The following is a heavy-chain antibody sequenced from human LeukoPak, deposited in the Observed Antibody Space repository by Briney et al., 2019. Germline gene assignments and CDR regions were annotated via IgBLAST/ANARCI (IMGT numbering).Heavy chain of an antibody. Sequence: TGGSLRLSCAASEFTFSSYSMNWVRQAPGKGLEWVSYITSSSSGLWYADSVKGRFTISRDNAKNSLYLQMSSLRDEDTAVYYCARDRGRVFDYWDQGTLVTVSS. CDR2: ITSSSSGL. D-gene: IGHD3-16*01. J-gene: IGHJ4*02. CDR1: EFTFSSYS. CDR3: ARDRGRVFDY. V-gene: IGHV3-48*02.